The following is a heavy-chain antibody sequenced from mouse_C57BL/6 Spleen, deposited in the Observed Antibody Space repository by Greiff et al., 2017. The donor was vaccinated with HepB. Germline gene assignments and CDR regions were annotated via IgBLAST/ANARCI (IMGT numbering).Heavy chain of an antibody. CDR2: IDPENGDT. J-gene: IGHJ1*03. D-gene: IGHD1-1*01. CDR1: GFNIKDDY. Sequence: DVKLVESGAELVRPGASVKLSCTASGFNIKDDYMHWVKQRPEQGLEWIGWIDPENGDTEYASKFQGKATITGDTSSNTAYLQLSSLTSEDTAVYYCTTPVVADWYFDVWGTGTTVTVSS. V-gene: IGHV14-4*01. CDR3: TTPVVADWYFDV.